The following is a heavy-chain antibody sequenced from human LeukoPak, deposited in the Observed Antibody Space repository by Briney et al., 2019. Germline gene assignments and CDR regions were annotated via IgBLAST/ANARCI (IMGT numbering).Heavy chain of an antibody. CDR3: ARGRRGHCSGGSCYSPVQHYLDY. V-gene: IGHV4-34*01. J-gene: IGHJ4*02. CDR2: INHSGST. D-gene: IGHD2-15*01. Sequence: PSETLSLTCAVYGGSFSGYYWSWIRQPPGKGLEWIGEINHSGSTNYNPSLESRVTISVDTSKNQFSLKLSSVTAADTAVYYCARGRRGHCSGGSCYSPVQHYLDYWGQGTLVTVSS. CDR1: GGSFSGYY.